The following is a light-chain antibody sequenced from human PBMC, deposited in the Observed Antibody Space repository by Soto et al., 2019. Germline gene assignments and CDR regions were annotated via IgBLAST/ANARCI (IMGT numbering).Light chain of an antibody. CDR2: DAS. CDR1: QDIKNY. J-gene: IGKJ5*01. V-gene: IGKV1-33*01. Sequence: DIQMTQSPSSLSASVVDRVTITCQASQDIKNYLNWYQQKSGKAPKLLIYDASDLETGVPSRFSGSGSGTDFTLTISSLQPEDVATYYCQHYDHLPITFGQGTRLEIK. CDR3: QHYDHLPIT.